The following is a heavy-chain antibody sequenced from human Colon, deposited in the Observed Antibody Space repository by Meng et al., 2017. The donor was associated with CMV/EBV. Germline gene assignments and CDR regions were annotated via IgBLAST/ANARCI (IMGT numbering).Heavy chain of an antibody. D-gene: IGHD6-19*01. Sequence: EGQVLEQGGGSLPPGLSLSLSGSAPRSTVSSHYMSWVRQAQGKGRVWFSFIDGGGSSYYSESVKRRFTISGDNSENTLYLQMVSLRVDDTAVYYCAARRRAGFDSWGQGTLVTVSS. CDR3: AARRRAGFDS. CDR2: IDGGGSS. V-gene: IGHV3-53*01. CDR1: RSTVSSHY. J-gene: IGHJ5*01.